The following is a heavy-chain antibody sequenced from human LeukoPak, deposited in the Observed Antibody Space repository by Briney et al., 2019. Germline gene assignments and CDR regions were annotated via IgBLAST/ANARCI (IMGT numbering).Heavy chain of an antibody. CDR2: IRTKAYGGTT. Sequence: GGSLRLSCTTSGFNFGDNAMSWVRQAPGKGLEWVGFIRTKAYGGTTEYVTSVRGRFTISRDDSKSIAYLQMNSLKTEDTAIYYCSRDYGGNSGSGHWGQGTLVTVSS. CDR3: SRDYGGNSGSGH. CDR1: GFNFGDNA. J-gene: IGHJ4*02. D-gene: IGHD4-23*01. V-gene: IGHV3-49*04.